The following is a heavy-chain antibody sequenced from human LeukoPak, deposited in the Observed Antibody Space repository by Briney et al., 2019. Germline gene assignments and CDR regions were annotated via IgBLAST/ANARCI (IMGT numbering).Heavy chain of an antibody. CDR1: GFTFSGYY. D-gene: IGHD4-23*01. Sequence: GGSLRLSCAASGFTFSGYYMSWIRQAPGKGLEWVSYIRSSGSTIYYADSVKGRFTISRDNAKNSLYLQMNSQRAEDTAVYYCARERGVVTSWGQGTLVTVSS. CDR2: IRSSGSTI. J-gene: IGHJ5*02. V-gene: IGHV3-11*04. CDR3: ARERGVVTS.